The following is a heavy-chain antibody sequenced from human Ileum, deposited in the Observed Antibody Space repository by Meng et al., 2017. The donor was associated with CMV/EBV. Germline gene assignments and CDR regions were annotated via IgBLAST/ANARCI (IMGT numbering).Heavy chain of an antibody. CDR2: ISATGGGTTTI. CDR3: ARVISGAIGDY. V-gene: IGHV3-48*03. D-gene: IGHD2-2*01. J-gene: IGHJ4*02. CDR1: GFTVSTFA. Sequence: SCAASGFTVSTFAMNWVRQAPGKGLEWVSYISATGGGTTTIYYADSVKGRFTISRDNAKNSLYLQMDGLRGEDTAVYYCARVISGAIGDYWGQGTLVTVSS.